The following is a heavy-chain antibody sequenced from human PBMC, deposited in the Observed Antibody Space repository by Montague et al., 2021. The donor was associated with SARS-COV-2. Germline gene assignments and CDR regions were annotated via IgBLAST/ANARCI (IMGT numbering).Heavy chain of an antibody. D-gene: IGHD3-10*01. Sequence: SETLSLTCAVYGGSFSGYYWSWIRQPPGKGLVWFGEINHSGSANYNPSLKSRVTISVDTSKNQFSLKLSSVTAADTAVYYCARVRYYGSGTSLGMDVWGQGTTVTVSS. CDR1: GGSFSGYY. J-gene: IGHJ6*02. CDR3: ARVRYYGSGTSLGMDV. CDR2: INHSGSA. V-gene: IGHV4-34*01.